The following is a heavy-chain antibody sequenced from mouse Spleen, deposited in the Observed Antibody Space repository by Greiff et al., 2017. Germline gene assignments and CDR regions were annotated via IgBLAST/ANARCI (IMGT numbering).Heavy chain of an antibody. CDR2: IYPGSGST. D-gene: IGHD2-4*01. V-gene: IGHV1-55*01. Sequence: QVQLQQPGAELVKPGASVKMSCKASGYTFTSYWITWVKQRPGQGLEWIGDIYPGSGSTNYNEKFKSKATLTVDTSSSTAYMQLSSLTSEDSAVYYCARYYDYDGDFDYWGQGTTLTVSS. CDR1: GYTFTSYW. CDR3: ARYYDYDGDFDY. J-gene: IGHJ2*01.